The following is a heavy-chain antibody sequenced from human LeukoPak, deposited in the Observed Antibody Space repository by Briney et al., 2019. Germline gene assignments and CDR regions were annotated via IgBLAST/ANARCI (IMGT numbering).Heavy chain of an antibody. CDR3: AKYYDILTGRFYYYGMDV. Sequence: GGSLRLSCAASGFTFSSYAMSWVRQAPGKGLEWVSAISGSGGSTYYADSVKGRFTISRGNSKNTLYLQMNSLRAEDTAVYYCAKYYDILTGRFYYYGMDVWGQGTTVTVSS. J-gene: IGHJ6*02. V-gene: IGHV3-23*01. D-gene: IGHD3-9*01. CDR1: GFTFSSYA. CDR2: ISGSGGST.